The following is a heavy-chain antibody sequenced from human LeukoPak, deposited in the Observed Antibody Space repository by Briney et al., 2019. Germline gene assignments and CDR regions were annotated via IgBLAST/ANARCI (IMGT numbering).Heavy chain of an antibody. CDR1: GFTFSNYG. CDR2: ISYDGSNK. J-gene: IGHJ4*02. D-gene: IGHD6-13*01. Sequence: GGSLRLSCAASGFTFSNYGMHWVRQAPGRGLEWVAFISYDGSNKYYADSVKGRFTISRDNSKNTLYLQMNSLRAEDTAVYYCAKDPRRYSRTGGYFDYWGQGTLVTVSS. V-gene: IGHV3-30*18. CDR3: AKDPRRYSRTGGYFDY.